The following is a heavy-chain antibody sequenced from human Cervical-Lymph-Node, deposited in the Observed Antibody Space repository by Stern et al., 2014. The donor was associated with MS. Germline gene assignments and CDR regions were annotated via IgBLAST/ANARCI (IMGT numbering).Heavy chain of an antibody. D-gene: IGHD3-3*01. CDR2: IYYNGST. J-gene: IGHJ4*02. CDR3: ARGPNTVFGVIPMNY. CDR1: GGSVGSGSYY. Sequence: QVQLQESGPGLVRPSETLSLTCTVSGGSVGSGSYYWSWIRQTPGKGLDWIGYIYYNGSTDCNPSLKSRVTISLDVSKNQFSLKLNSVTAADAAVYYCARGPNTVFGVIPMNYWGRGTLVTVSS. V-gene: IGHV4-61*01.